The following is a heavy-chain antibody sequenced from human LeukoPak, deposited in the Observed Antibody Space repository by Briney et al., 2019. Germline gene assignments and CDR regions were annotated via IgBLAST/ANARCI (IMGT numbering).Heavy chain of an antibody. V-gene: IGHV1-2*02. CDR3: ARGRELVVDAFDI. D-gene: IGHD1-26*01. Sequence: ASVKVSCKASGYTFTGYYMHWVRQAPGQGLEWMGWINPNSGGTNYAQTFQGRVTMTRDTSISTAYMELSRLRSDDTAVYYCARGRELVVDAFDIWGQGTMVTVSS. CDR1: GYTFTGYY. CDR2: INPNSGGT. J-gene: IGHJ3*02.